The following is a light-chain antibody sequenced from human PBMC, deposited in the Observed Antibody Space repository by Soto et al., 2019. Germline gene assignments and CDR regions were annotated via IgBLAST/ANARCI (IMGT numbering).Light chain of an antibody. CDR2: EVS. J-gene: IGLJ1*01. CDR3: SSHSATSHYV. CDR1: SGDVGGYNY. Sequence: QSALTQPASVSGSPGQSITIFCTGTSGDVGGYNYVSWYQQQPGKAPKLIFYEVSHRPSGISNRFSGSKSGTTASLTTSGVHDEDEADYYCSSHSATSHYVFGTGTKVTVL. V-gene: IGLV2-14*01.